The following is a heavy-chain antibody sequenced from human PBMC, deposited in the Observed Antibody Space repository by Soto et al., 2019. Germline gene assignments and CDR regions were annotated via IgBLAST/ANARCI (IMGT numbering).Heavy chain of an antibody. V-gene: IGHV4-4*02. D-gene: IGHD1-1*01. CDR2: IYRTGST. CDR1: GGSFTSNNW. CDR3: ASRVPATSVDY. J-gene: IGHJ4*02. Sequence: SETLSLTCAVSGGSFTSNNWWTWVRQPPGQGLEWIGEIYRTGSTNYNPSLKSRVTISLDKSENQFSLKVTSLTAADTAVYYCASRVPATSVDYWGQGTLVTVSS.